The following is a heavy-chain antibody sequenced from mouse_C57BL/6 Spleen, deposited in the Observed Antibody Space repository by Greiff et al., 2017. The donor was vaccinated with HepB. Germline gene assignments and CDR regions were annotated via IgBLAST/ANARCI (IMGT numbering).Heavy chain of an antibody. CDR2: IYPGSGNT. Sequence: QVQLQQSGAELVRPGASVKLSCKASGYTFTDYYINWVKQRPGQGLEWIARIYPGSGNTYYNEKFKGKATLTAEKSSSPAYMQLSSLTSEDSAVYFCARDFWGFAYWGQGTLVTVSA. V-gene: IGHV1-76*01. CDR1: GYTFTDYY. J-gene: IGHJ3*01. CDR3: ARDFWGFAY.